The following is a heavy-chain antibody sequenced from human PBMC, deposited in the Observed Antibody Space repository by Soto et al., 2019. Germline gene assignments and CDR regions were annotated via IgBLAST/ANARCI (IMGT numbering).Heavy chain of an antibody. D-gene: IGHD6-19*01. Sequence: QITLKESGPTLVKPTQTLTLTCTFSGFPLSSRAVGVGWIRQPPGKTLEWLAFTYWDDDDHYSPSLMSRLTITKDTSKNQVVLTMTNMDPVDTATYYCAHGSGWLFDYWGQGTLVTVSS. J-gene: IGHJ4*02. CDR2: TYWDDDD. V-gene: IGHV2-5*02. CDR1: GFPLSSRAVG. CDR3: AHGSGWLFDY.